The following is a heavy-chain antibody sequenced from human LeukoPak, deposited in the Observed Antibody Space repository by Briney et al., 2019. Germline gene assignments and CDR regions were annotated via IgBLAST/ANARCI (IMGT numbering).Heavy chain of an antibody. CDR2: IYYSGST. CDR3: ARQLTGKYCLDN. CDR1: GGSISSGGYY. Sequence: SETLSLTCTVSGGSISSGGYYWSWIRQHPGKGLEWIGYIYYSGSTNYNPSLKSRATISVDTSKNQFSLKLNSVTATDTAIYYCARQLTGKYCLDNWGQGTLVTVSS. D-gene: IGHD7-27*01. J-gene: IGHJ4*02. V-gene: IGHV4-61*08.